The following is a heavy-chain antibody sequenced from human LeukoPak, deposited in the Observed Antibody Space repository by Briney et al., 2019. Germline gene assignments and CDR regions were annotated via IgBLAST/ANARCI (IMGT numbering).Heavy chain of an antibody. J-gene: IGHJ3*02. CDR1: GFTFSSYS. CDR3: ARVPDYVWGSYRPPHDAFDI. Sequence: GGSLRLSCAASGFTFSSYSMNWVRQAPGKGLEWVSYISSSSSTIYYADSVKGRFTISRDNAKNSLYLQMNSLRAEDTAVYYCARVPDYVWGSYRPPHDAFDIWGQGTMVTVSS. V-gene: IGHV3-48*01. CDR2: ISSSSSTI. D-gene: IGHD3-16*02.